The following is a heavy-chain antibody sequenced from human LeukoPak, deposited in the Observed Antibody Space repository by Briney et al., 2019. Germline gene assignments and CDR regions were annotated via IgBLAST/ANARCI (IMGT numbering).Heavy chain of an antibody. Sequence: PGGSLRLSCAGSGFTFSSYAMSWVRQAPGKGLEWVSVISGSSDTTYYADSVKGRFTISRDNSKNTLYLQMNSLRAEDTAVYYCARVGGYSGYDYDYYYGMDVWGQGTTVTVSS. V-gene: IGHV3-23*01. CDR2: ISGSSDTT. D-gene: IGHD5-12*01. CDR1: GFTFSSYA. J-gene: IGHJ6*02. CDR3: ARVGGYSGYDYDYYYGMDV.